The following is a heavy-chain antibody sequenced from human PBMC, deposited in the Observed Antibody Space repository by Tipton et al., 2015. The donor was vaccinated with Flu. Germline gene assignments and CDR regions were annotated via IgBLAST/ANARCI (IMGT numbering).Heavy chain of an antibody. CDR3: ARAYDYSNYWFDP. D-gene: IGHD4-11*01. V-gene: IGHV4-61*02. CDR2: IYTSGSV. J-gene: IGHJ5*02. CDR1: GGSISSGSYY. Sequence: TLSLTCTVSGGSISSGSYYWSWIRQPAGEGLEWIGRIYTSGSVNYNPSLKSRVTISVDTSKNQFSLKLSSVTAADTAVYYCARAYDYSNYWFDPWGQGTLVTVSS.